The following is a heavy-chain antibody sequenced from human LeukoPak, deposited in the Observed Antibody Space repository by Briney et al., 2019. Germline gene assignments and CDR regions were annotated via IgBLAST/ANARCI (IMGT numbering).Heavy chain of an antibody. CDR1: GYTFTSYG. CDR2: ISAYNGNT. V-gene: IGHV1-18*01. D-gene: IGHD2-15*01. Sequence: ASVKVSCKASGYTFTSYGISWVRQAPGQGLEWMGWISAYNGNTNYAQKLQGKVTMTTDTSTSTAYMELRSLRSDDTAVYYCARDYYPHYGYSLDYWGQGTLVTVSS. CDR3: ARDYYPHYGYSLDY. J-gene: IGHJ4*02.